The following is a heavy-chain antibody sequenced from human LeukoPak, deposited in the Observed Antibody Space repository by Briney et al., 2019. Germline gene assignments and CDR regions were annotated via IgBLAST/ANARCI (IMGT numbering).Heavy chain of an antibody. Sequence: GGSLRLSCAASGFTVNNYMNWVRQAPGKGLEWVSVIYSGDTTYYADSVKGRFTISRDNAKNSLSLQMNSVRPEDTAVYYCARADRTSWFGYWGQGTLVTVSS. CDR3: ARADRTSWFGY. CDR2: IYSGDTT. J-gene: IGHJ4*02. CDR1: GFTVNNY. D-gene: IGHD2-2*01. V-gene: IGHV3-53*01.